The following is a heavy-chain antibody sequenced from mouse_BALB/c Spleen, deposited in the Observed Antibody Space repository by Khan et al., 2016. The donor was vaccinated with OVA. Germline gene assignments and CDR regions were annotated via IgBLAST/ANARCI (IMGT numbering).Heavy chain of an antibody. CDR1: GYSFTDYT. V-gene: IGHV1-26*01. CDR2: INPYNGVT. CDR3: SRRSTDYFDY. J-gene: IGHJ2*01. Sequence: EVQLQQSGPELVKPGASMKISCKASGYSFTDYTMNWVKQSHGKNLEWIGLINPYNGVTNYNQKFEGKATLTVDKSSSTAYMELLSLTSEDSAVYYGSRRSTDYFDYWGQGTTLTVSS.